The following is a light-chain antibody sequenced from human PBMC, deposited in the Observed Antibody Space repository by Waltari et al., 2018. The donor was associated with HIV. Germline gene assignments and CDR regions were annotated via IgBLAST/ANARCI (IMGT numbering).Light chain of an antibody. CDR1: QSISSY. CDR2: AAS. V-gene: IGKV1-39*01. Sequence: DIQMTQSPSSLSASVGDRATITCRASQSISSYLIWFQQKPGKAPKLLIYAASSLQGGVPSRFSGSGSGTDFTLTISSLQPEDFATYYCQHSYSTPPTFGQGTKVEIK. J-gene: IGKJ1*01. CDR3: QHSYSTPPT.